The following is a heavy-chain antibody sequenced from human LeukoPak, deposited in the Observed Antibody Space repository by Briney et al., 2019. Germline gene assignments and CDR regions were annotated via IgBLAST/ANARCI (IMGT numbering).Heavy chain of an antibody. D-gene: IGHD2-15*01. V-gene: IGHV4-39*01. CDR3: ARRLAGGGNSDY. CDR2: INYSGTT. CDR1: GGSISSSSYH. Sequence: PSETLSLTCTVSGGSISSSSYHWGWIRQPPGKGLEWIGNINYSGTTYYSPSLKSRVTISIDTSKNQFSLKLSPVNTADTAVYYCARRLAGGGNSDYWGQGTLVTVSS. J-gene: IGHJ4*02.